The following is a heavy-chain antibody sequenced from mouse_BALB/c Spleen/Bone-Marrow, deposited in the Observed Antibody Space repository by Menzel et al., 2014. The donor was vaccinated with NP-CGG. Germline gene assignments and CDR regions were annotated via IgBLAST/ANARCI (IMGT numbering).Heavy chain of an antibody. J-gene: IGHJ2*01. CDR1: GFNFSDYG. V-gene: IGHV5-15*02. D-gene: IGHD2-2*01. Sequence: EVHLVESGGGVVQPGGSRKLSCAASGFNFSDYGMAWVRLAPGKGPEWVAFISNLAYSIYYADTVTGRFTISRENAKNTLYLEMSSPRFEDTAMYYCTRDRGYDGGYYFDYWGQGTTLTVSS. CDR3: TRDRGYDGGYYFDY. CDR2: ISNLAYSI.